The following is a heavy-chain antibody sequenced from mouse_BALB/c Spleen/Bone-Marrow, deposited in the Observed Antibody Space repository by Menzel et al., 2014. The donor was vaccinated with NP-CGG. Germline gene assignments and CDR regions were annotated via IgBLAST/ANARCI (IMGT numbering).Heavy chain of an antibody. D-gene: IGHD1-1*01. CDR2: IRYSGGA. Sequence: EVMLVESGPGLVKPSQSLSLTCTVTGYSITSDYSWNWIRQFPGNKLEWMGFIRYSGGASYNPSLKSRISITRDTSKNPFFLQLNSVTTEDTATYYCARKVVRSYFDYWGQGTTLTVSS. CDR3: ARKVVRSYFDY. V-gene: IGHV3-2*02. J-gene: IGHJ2*01. CDR1: GYSITSDYS.